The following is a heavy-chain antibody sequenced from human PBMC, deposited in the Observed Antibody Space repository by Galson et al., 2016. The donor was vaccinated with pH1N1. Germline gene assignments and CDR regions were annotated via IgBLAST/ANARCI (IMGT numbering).Heavy chain of an antibody. CDR2: ISWNSGRR. Sequence: SLRLSCAASGFTFDDYAMHWVRQAPGKGLEWVSGISWNSGRRGYADSVKGRFTISRDNAKNSLYLQMNSLRAEDTALYYCARAIGAAESYWGQGTLVTVSS. J-gene: IGHJ4*02. CDR3: ARAIGAAESY. D-gene: IGHD6-13*01. CDR1: GFTFDDYA. V-gene: IGHV3-9*01.